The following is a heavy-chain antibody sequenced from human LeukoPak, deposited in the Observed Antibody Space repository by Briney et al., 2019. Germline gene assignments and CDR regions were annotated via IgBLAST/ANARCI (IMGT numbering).Heavy chain of an antibody. Sequence: PGGSLRLSCAASGFTFSSYGMHWVRQAPGKGLEWVAFIRYDGSNKYYADSVKGRFTISRDNSKNTLYLQMNSLRAEDTAVYYCAKPVRDGYNGPSPTGLWGQGTMVTVSS. CDR1: GFTFSSYG. D-gene: IGHD5-24*01. J-gene: IGHJ3*01. CDR3: AKPVRDGYNGPSPTGL. V-gene: IGHV3-30*02. CDR2: IRYDGSNK.